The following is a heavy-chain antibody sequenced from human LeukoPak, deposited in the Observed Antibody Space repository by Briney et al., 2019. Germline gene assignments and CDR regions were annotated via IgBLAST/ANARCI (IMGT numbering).Heavy chain of an antibody. V-gene: IGHV3-23*01. CDR3: AKVPRSGVTYYYDSSGYYSFDY. CDR1: GFTFSSYA. Sequence: PGGSLRLSCAASGFTFSSYAMSWVRQAPGKGLEWVSAISGSGGSTYYADSVKGRFTISRDNSKNTTYLQMNSLRAEDTAVYYCAKVPRSGVTYYYDSSGYYSFDYWGQGTLVTVSS. CDR2: ISGSGGST. J-gene: IGHJ4*02. D-gene: IGHD3-22*01.